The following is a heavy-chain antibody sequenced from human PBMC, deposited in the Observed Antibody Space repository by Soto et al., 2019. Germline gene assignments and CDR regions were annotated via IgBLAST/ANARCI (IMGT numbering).Heavy chain of an antibody. J-gene: IGHJ4*02. CDR2: IYYSGST. CDR3: ARHRGTIYLTDY. D-gene: IGHD3-9*01. V-gene: IGHV4-39*01. Sequence: QLQLQESGPGLVKPSETLSLTCTVSGGSISSSSYYWGWIRQPPGKGLEWIGSIYYSGSTYYNPSLKSRVTISVDTSKNQFSLKLSSVTAADTAVYYCARHRGTIYLTDYWGQGTLVTVSS. CDR1: GGSISSSSYY.